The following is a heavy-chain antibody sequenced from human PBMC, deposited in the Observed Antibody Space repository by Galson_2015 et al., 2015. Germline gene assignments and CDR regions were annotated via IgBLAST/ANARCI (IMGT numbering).Heavy chain of an antibody. J-gene: IGHJ4*02. D-gene: IGHD5-12*01. CDR1: GGSISSNNYY. CDR3: ARDPHIDAVDYFDY. V-gene: IGHV4-39*07. Sequence: ETLSLTCTVSGGSISSNNYYWGWIRQPPGKGLEWIGSVFSSGATYYNPSLKSRVTVSVDPSKNQFSLQLRSVTAADTAVYYCARDPHIDAVDYFDYWGQGTLVTVSS. CDR2: VFSSGAT.